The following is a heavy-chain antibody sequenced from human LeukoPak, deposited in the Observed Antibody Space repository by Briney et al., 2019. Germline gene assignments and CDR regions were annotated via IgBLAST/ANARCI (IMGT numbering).Heavy chain of an antibody. CDR3: ARDASYYDLLTGYYLYCFDY. J-gene: IGHJ4*02. CDR1: GDSISSYY. CDR2: IYTSGST. Sequence: PSETLSLTCTVSGDSISSYYWSWIRQPAGKGLEWIGRIYTSGSTNYNPSLKSRVTMSLDTSNNQFSLKLNSVTTADTAVYYCARDASYYDLLTGYYLYCFDYWGQGTLVTVSS. V-gene: IGHV4-4*07. D-gene: IGHD3-9*01.